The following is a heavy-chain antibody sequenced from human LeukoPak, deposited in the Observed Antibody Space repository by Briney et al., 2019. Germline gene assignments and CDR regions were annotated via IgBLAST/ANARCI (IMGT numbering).Heavy chain of an antibody. D-gene: IGHD3-9*01. CDR2: ISGSGGST. J-gene: IGHJ4*02. CDR1: GFTFSSYA. Sequence: GGSLRLSCAASGFTFSSYAMHWVRQAPGKGLEWVSAISGSGGSTYYADSVKGRFTISRDNSKNTLYLQMNSLKTEDTAVYYCTTDYYDILTGYYSVDYWGQGTLVTVSS. CDR3: TTDYYDILTGYYSVDY. V-gene: IGHV3-23*01.